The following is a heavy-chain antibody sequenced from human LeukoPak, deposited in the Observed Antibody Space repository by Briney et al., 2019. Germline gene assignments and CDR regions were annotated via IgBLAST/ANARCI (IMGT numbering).Heavy chain of an antibody. J-gene: IGHJ6*02. V-gene: IGHV3-30-3*01. Sequence: GGSLRLSCAASGFTFSSYAMHWVRQAPGKGLEWVAVISYDGSNKYYADSVKGRFTISRDNSKNTLYLQMNSLRAEDTAVYYCARDHVFCRTPYYYGMDVWGQGTTVTVSS. CDR3: ARDHVFCRTPYYYGMDV. CDR2: ISYDGSNK. D-gene: IGHD2-15*01. CDR1: GFTFSSYA.